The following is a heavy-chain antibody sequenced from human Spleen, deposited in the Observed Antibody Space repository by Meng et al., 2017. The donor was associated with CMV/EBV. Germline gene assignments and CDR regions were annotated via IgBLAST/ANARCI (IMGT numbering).Heavy chain of an antibody. CDR2: ISIGGSTT. Sequence: FNSSSYCMRWYRQGPGREVLGVAPISIGGSTTTFADAVNGQFTISRDNVKNTEYLQMSSLRAEDTALYYCVRSGDIVVVPALDWFDPWGQGNLVTVSS. V-gene: IGHV3-74*01. D-gene: IGHD2-2*01. CDR3: VRSGDIVVVPALDWFDP. J-gene: IGHJ5*02. CDR1: FNSSSYC.